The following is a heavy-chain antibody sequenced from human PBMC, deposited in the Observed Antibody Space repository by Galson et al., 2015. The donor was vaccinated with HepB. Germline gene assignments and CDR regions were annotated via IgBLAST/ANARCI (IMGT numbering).Heavy chain of an antibody. Sequence: SLRLSCAASGFTFSNAWMSWVRQAPGKGLEWVAVISYDGSNKYYADSVKGRFTISRDNSKNTLYLQMNSLRAEDTAVYYCARDLDTMVRGVTEDYYYYGMDVWGQGTTVTVSS. V-gene: IGHV3-30-3*01. CDR1: GFTFSNAW. CDR2: ISYDGSNK. D-gene: IGHD3-10*01. J-gene: IGHJ6*02. CDR3: ARDLDTMVRGVTEDYYYYGMDV.